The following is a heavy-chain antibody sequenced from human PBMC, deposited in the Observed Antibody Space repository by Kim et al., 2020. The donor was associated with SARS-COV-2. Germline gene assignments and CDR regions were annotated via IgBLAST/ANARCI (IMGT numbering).Heavy chain of an antibody. CDR3: ATKRNYDFWAQPLFDY. D-gene: IGHD3-3*01. J-gene: IGHJ4*02. CDR2: FDPEDGET. V-gene: IGHV1-24*01. Sequence: ASVKVSCKVSGYTLTELSMHWVRQAPGKGLEWMGGFDPEDGETIYAQKFQGRVTMTEDTSTDTAYMELSSLRSEDTAVYYCATKRNYDFWAQPLFDYWGQGTLVTVSS. CDR1: GYTLTELS.